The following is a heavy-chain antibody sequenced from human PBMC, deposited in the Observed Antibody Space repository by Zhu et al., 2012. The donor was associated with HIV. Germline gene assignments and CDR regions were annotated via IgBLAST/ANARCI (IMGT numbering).Heavy chain of an antibody. Sequence: QVQLQESGPGLLKPSETLSLTCTVSGDSISSSNYYWGWIRQPQGRAGVDCEYVLSWEHLLQLVPQDSSHHIRRHVQDQFSLKLSSVTAADTAVYFCASHVYSTSTTWFDPWGPGNPGHRLL. D-gene: IGHD2-15*01. CDR2: VLSWEH. J-gene: IGHJ5*02. V-gene: IGHV4-39*01. CDR3: ASHVYSTSTTWFDP. CDR1: GDSISSSNYY.